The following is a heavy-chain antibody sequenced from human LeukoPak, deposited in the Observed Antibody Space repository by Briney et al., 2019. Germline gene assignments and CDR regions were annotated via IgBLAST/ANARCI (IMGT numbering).Heavy chain of an antibody. J-gene: IGHJ4*02. CDR3: ARSRSGKYYFDY. Sequence: GGSLRLSCAASGFTFSSYSMNWVRQAPGKGLEWVSSISSSSYIYYADSVKGRFTISRDNAKNSLYLQMNSLRAEDTAVYYCARSRSGKYYFDYWGQGTLVTVSS. D-gene: IGHD3-10*01. V-gene: IGHV3-21*01. CDR1: GFTFSSYS. CDR2: ISSSSYI.